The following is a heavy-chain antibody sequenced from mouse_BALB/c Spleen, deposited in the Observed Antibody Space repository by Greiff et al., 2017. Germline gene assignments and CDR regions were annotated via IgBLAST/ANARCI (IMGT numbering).Heavy chain of an antibody. J-gene: IGHJ4*01. D-gene: IGHD1-1*01. CDR1: GFTFSDYY. Sequence: EVHLVESGGGLVKPGGSLKLSCAASGFTFSDYYMYWVRQTPEKRLEWVATISDGGSYTYYPDSVKGRFTISRDNAKNNLYLQMSSLKSEDTAMYYCARDPYYGSSYNYAMDYWGQGTSVTVSS. CDR3: ARDPYYGSSYNYAMDY. CDR2: ISDGGSYT. V-gene: IGHV5-4*02.